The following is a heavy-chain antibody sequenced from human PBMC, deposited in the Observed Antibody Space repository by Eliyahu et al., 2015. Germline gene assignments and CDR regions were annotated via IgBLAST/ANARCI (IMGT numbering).Heavy chain of an antibody. D-gene: IGHD2-2*02. V-gene: IGHV3-23*01. CDR3: AKYTDYYYMDV. Sequence: EVQLLESGGGLVQPGGSLXLXCAASGFTFSNXAXSWVRQAPGKGLEWVSAISGGGGGTYYADSVKGRFTISRDNSKNTLYLHMNSXRAEDTAVYYCAKYTDYYYMDVWGKGTTVTVSS. J-gene: IGHJ6*03. CDR2: ISGGGGGT. CDR1: GFTFSNXA.